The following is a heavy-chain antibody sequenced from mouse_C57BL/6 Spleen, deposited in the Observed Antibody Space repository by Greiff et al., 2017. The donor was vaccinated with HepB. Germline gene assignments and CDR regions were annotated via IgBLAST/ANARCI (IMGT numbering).Heavy chain of an antibody. CDR1: GFTFSSYA. CDR2: ISDGGSYT. V-gene: IGHV5-4*01. CDR3: AREGDYDDYAMDY. J-gene: IGHJ4*01. D-gene: IGHD2-4*01. Sequence: EVHLVESGGGLVKPGGSLKLSCAASGFTFSSYAMSWVRQTPEKRLEWVATISDGGSYTYYPDNVKGRFTISRDNAKNNLYLQMSHLKSEDTAMYYCAREGDYDDYAMDYWGQGTSVTVSS.